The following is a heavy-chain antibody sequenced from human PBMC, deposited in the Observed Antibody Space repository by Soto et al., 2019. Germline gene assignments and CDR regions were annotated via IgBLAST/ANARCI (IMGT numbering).Heavy chain of an antibody. J-gene: IGHJ4*02. CDR1: NGSISGYY. V-gene: IGHV4-59*01. CDR3: ARSVPPRWLQFGY. Sequence: SETLSLTCTVSNGSISGYYWSWIRQPPGKGLEWIGYVYYTESTNYNPSLKSRVTISVDTSKNHISLMLTSVTAADTAMYYCARSVPPRWLQFGYWGQGALVTVSS. D-gene: IGHD5-12*01. CDR2: VYYTEST.